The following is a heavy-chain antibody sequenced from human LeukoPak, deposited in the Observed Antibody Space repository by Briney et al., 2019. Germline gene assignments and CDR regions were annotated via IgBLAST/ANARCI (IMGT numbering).Heavy chain of an antibody. CDR1: GCTFTGYY. CDR2: INPNSGDP. CDR3: ARSARHCNNGVCFTDYYIDL. J-gene: IGHJ6*03. V-gene: IGHV1-2*06. Sequence: ASVKVSCKASGCTFTGYYIHWVRQAPGQGLEWMGRINPNSGDPNYPQKFQGRVTMTRDTSISTAYMEMSSLTSDDTAVYYCARSARHCNNGVCFTDYYIDLWGKGTTVIVSS. D-gene: IGHD2-8*01.